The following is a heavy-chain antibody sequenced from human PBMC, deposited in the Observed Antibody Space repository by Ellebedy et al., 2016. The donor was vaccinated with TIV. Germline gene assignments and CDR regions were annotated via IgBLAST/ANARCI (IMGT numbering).Heavy chain of an antibody. J-gene: IGHJ2*01. Sequence: SETLSLTCAVYGGSLSGHSWSWVRQPLGKGLEWIGEINHRGSTTYNQSLRSRVTITIDTSKHQFSLRLSAVTAADTAVYYCARGNFQDVDLDHWYFDLWGRGTLVTVSS. CDR2: INHRGST. V-gene: IGHV4-34*01. D-gene: IGHD2/OR15-2a*01. CDR3: ARGNFQDVDLDHWYFDL. CDR1: GGSLSGHS.